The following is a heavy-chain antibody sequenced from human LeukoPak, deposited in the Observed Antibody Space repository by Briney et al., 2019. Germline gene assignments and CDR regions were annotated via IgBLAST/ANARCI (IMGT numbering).Heavy chain of an antibody. CDR1: GGSISSSSYY. Sequence: SETLSLTCTVSGGSISSSSYYWGWIRQPPGKGLEWIGSIYYSGSTYYNPSLKSRVTLSVDTSKTQFSLRLSSVTAADTAVYYCAREDSGSYYNYYYFCMDVWGKGTTVTISS. V-gene: IGHV4-39*07. D-gene: IGHD3-10*01. J-gene: IGHJ6*03. CDR3: AREDSGSYYNYYYFCMDV. CDR2: IYYSGST.